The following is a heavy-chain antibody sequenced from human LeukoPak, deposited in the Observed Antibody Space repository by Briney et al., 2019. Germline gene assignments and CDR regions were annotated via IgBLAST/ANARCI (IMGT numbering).Heavy chain of an antibody. D-gene: IGHD6-6*01. Sequence: ASVKVSYRVSGYTLTELSMHWVRQAPGKGLEWMGGFDPEDGETIYAQKFQGRVTMTEDTSTDTAYMELSSLRSEDTAVYYCATGLAIGPHYWGQGTLVTVSS. CDR2: FDPEDGET. CDR1: GYTLTELS. J-gene: IGHJ4*02. CDR3: ATGLAIGPHY. V-gene: IGHV1-24*01.